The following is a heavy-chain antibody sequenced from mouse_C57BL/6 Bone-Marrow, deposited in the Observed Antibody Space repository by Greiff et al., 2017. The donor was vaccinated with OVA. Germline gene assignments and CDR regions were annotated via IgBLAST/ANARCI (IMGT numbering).Heavy chain of an antibody. D-gene: IGHD2-5*01. V-gene: IGHV3-6*01. J-gene: IGHJ4*01. CDR1: GYSITSGYY. CDR2: ISYDGSN. CDR3: ARKSYSNYGDY. Sequence: EVKLVESGPGLVKPSQSLSLTCSVTGYSITSGYYWNWIRQFPGNKLEWMGYISYDGSNNYNPSLKNRISITRDTSKNQFFLKLNSVTTEDTATYHCARKSYSNYGDYWGQGTSVTVSS.